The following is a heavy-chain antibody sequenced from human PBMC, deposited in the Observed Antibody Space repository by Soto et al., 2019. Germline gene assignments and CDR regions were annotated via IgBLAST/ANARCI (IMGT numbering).Heavy chain of an antibody. CDR2: ILVDGRT. Sequence: GSLRLSRAASGFICSSYDMSWVRQAPGKGLEWVSTILVDGRTFYVDSVKGRFTISRDSSKNTVYLQMNSLTAGDTALYYCAKATATGGGAFDICGQGTMVTVSS. D-gene: IGHD1-1*01. CDR1: GFICSSYD. V-gene: IGHV3-23*01. CDR3: AKATATGGGAFDI. J-gene: IGHJ3*02.